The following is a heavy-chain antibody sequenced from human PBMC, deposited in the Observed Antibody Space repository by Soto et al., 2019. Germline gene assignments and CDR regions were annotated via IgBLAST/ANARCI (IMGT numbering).Heavy chain of an antibody. V-gene: IGHV3-30*18. J-gene: IGHJ6*02. D-gene: IGHD6-13*01. CDR3: AKDSSSSLLGGPVYYYYYGLDV. Sequence: HPGGSLRLSCAASGFIFRTYGMHWVRQAPGKGLEWVALISYDGSHKYYADSVKGRFTISRDNSKNTVYLQMNSPRAEDTAVFYCAKDSSSSLLGGPVYYYYYGLDVWGQRTTVTVSS. CDR1: GFIFRTYG. CDR2: ISYDGSHK.